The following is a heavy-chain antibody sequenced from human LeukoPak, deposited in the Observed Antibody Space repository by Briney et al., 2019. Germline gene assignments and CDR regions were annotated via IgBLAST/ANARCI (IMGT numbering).Heavy chain of an antibody. CDR3: ARSVWGFDY. D-gene: IGHD7-27*01. CDR2: INHSGST. Sequence: RPSGTLSLTCAVYGGSFSGYYWSWIRQPPGKGLEWIGEINHSGSTNYNPSLKSRVTISVDTSKNQFSLKLSSVTAADTAVYYCARSVWGFDYWGQGTLVTVSS. V-gene: IGHV4-34*01. CDR1: GGSFSGYY. J-gene: IGHJ4*02.